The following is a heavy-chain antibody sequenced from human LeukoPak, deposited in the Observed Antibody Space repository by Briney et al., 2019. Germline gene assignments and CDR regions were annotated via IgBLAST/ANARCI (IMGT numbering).Heavy chain of an antibody. D-gene: IGHD2-2*03. V-gene: IGHV3-33*06. CDR3: AKAGYCSSTSCYYYYYYMDV. CDR2: IWYDGSNK. Sequence: PGGSLRLSCAASGFTFSSYGMHWVRQAPGKGLEWVAGIWYDGSNKYYADSVKGRFTISRDNSKNTLYLQMNSLRAEDTAVYYCAKAGYCSSTSCYYYYYYMDVWGKGTTVTVSS. J-gene: IGHJ6*03. CDR1: GFTFSSYG.